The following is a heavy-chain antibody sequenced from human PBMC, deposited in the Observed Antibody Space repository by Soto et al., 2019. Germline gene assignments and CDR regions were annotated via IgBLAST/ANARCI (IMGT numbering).Heavy chain of an antibody. CDR2: IFYSWTT. CDR1: GGSISSNNDY. J-gene: IGHJ5*02. Sequence: PSETLSRTCTVSGGSISSNNDYWGWIRQPPGKWLEWIGRIFYSWTTYYNPSLKSRVTISGDRSRNQFSLKLTAVTAADTALYYCARQSLVSLWFAEFSPWGQGTLVTVAS. CDR3: ARQSLVSLWFAEFSP. D-gene: IGHD3-10*01. V-gene: IGHV4-39*01.